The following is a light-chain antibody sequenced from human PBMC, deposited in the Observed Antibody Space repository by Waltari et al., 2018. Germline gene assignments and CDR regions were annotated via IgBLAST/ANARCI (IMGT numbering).Light chain of an antibody. CDR1: QSVSSY. CDR3: QQRSNWPLT. V-gene: IGKV3-11*01. J-gene: IGKJ3*01. CDR2: DAS. Sequence: EIVLTQSPATLSLSPGERATLSCRASQSVSSYLAWYQQKPGQAPRLLIYDASNRATGIPARFSGSGSGTDFTLTISSLEPEDFAVYYCQQRSNWPLTXGPGTKVDIK.